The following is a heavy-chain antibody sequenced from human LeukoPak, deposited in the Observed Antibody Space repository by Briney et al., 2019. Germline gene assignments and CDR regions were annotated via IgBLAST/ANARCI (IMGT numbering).Heavy chain of an antibody. CDR3: ARANKYSYGTLFSHASFDY. CDR2: MNPNSGNT. Sequence: ASVKVSYKASGYTFTSYDINWVRQATGQGLEWMGWMNPNSGNTDYAQKFQGRVTITRNTSISTAYMELSSLRSEDTAVYYCARANKYSYGTLFSHASFDYWGQGTLVTVSS. J-gene: IGHJ4*02. D-gene: IGHD5-18*01. V-gene: IGHV1-8*03. CDR1: GYTFTSYD.